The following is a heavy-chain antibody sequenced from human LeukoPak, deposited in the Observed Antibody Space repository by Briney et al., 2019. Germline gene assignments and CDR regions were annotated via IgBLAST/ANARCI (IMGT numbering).Heavy chain of an antibody. CDR1: GGSISSGSYY. D-gene: IGHD1-26*01. J-gene: IGHJ4*02. CDR2: IYTSGST. V-gene: IGHV4-61*02. Sequence: TSQTLSLTCTVSGGSISSGSYYWSWIRQPAGKGLEWIGRIYTSGSTNYNPSLKSRVTISIDTSENQFSLRLNSVTAADTAVYYCARVEMGDTSRRLFDYWGQGTLVTVSA. CDR3: ARVEMGDTSRRLFDY.